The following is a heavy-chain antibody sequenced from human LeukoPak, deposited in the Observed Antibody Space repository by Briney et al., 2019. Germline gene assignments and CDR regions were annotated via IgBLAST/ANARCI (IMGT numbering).Heavy chain of an antibody. Sequence: GGSLRLSCAASGFTFTNYAMTWVRQAPGKGLEWVAVIWIDGSGVYYADCVQGRFTISRDNSENTLYLQMDNLRAEDTAVYYCAKASNGYNGHYFDYWGQGTPVTVSS. CDR2: IWIDGSGV. J-gene: IGHJ4*02. V-gene: IGHV3-33*06. D-gene: IGHD5-24*01. CDR1: GFTFTNYA. CDR3: AKASNGYNGHYFDY.